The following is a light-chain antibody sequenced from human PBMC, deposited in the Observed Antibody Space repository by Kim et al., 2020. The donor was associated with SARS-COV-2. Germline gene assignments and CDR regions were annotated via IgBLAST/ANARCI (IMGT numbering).Light chain of an antibody. V-gene: IGLV1-51*01. CDR2: DDH. J-gene: IGLJ3*02. CDR3: GAWDSSLSAGV. Sequence: QSVLTQSPSVSAAPGQKVTITCSGSNANIGNNYVAWYQQLPGTAPKLLIYDDHKRPSGIPDRFSGSKSGTSATLGITGLQTGDEADYYCGAWDSSLSAGVFGGGTQLTVL. CDR1: NANIGNNY.